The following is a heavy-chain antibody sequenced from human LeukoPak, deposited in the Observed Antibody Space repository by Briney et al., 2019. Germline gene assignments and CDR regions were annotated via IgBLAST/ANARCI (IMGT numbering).Heavy chain of an antibody. CDR2: IYYSGST. CDR3: ARQFWSLDY. V-gene: IGHV4-39*01. Sequence: PSVTLSLTCTVAGGSISSSSYYWGWIRQPPGKGLEWIGSIYYSGSTYYNPSLKSRVTISVDTSKNQFSLKLSSVTAADTAVYYCARQFWSLDYWGQGTLVTVSS. D-gene: IGHD2-8*02. J-gene: IGHJ4*02. CDR1: GGSISSSSYY.